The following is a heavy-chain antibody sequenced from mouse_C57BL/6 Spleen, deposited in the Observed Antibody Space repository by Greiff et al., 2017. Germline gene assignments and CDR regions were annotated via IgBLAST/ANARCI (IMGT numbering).Heavy chain of an antibody. CDR2: IYPRSGNT. D-gene: IGHD1-1*01. CDR3: ARDYYGSSDGYFDV. J-gene: IGHJ1*03. CDR1: GYTFTSYG. V-gene: IGHV1-81*01. Sequence: VKLLESGAELARPGASVKLSCKASGYTFTSYGISWVKQRTGQGLEWIGEIYPRSGNTYYNEKFKGKATLTADKSSSTAYMELRSLTSEDSTVYFCARDYYGSSDGYFDVWGTGTTVTVSS.